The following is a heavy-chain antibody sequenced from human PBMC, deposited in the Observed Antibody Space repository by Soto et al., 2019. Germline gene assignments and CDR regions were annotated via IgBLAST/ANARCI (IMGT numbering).Heavy chain of an antibody. D-gene: IGHD1-26*01. J-gene: IGHJ6*02. Sequence: QVQLQESGPGLVKPSETLSLTCTVSGGSISSYYWSWIRQPPGKGLEWIGYIYYSGSTNYNPSLKSRVTISVDTSKNQFSLKLSSVTAADTAVYYCVRAVVGAPYYYYGMDVWGQGTTVTVSS. CDR1: GGSISSYY. CDR3: VRAVVGAPYYYYGMDV. V-gene: IGHV4-59*01. CDR2: IYYSGST.